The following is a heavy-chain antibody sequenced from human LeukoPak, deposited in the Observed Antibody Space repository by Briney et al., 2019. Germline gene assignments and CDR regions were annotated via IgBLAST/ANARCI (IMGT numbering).Heavy chain of an antibody. CDR2: IKQDGSEK. CDR3: ARGSGYDRGFDY. V-gene: IGHV3-7*05. Sequence: PGGSLRLSCAASGFTFTNYAMSWVRQAPGKGLEWVAHIKQDGSEKYYVDSVQGRFTISRDNAKNSLYLQMNSLRAEDTAVYYCARGSGYDRGFDYWGQGTLVTVSS. J-gene: IGHJ4*02. CDR1: GFTFTNYA. D-gene: IGHD5-12*01.